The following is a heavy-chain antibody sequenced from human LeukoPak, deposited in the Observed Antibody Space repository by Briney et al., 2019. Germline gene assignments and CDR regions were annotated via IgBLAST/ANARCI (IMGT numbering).Heavy chain of an antibody. J-gene: IGHJ4*02. D-gene: IGHD3-10*01. Sequence: SETLSLTCAVSGGSISSGGYSWSWIRQPPGKGLEWIGYIYYSGSTNYNPSLKSRVTISVDTSKNQFSLKLSSVTAADTAVYYCAREAPHYYGSGSLDYWGQGTLVTVSS. CDR2: IYYSGST. CDR1: GGSISSGGYS. CDR3: AREAPHYYGSGSLDY. V-gene: IGHV4-61*08.